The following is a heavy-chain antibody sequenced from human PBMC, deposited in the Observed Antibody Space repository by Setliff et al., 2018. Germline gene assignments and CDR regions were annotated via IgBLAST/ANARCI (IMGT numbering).Heavy chain of an antibody. V-gene: IGHV3-20*04. Sequence: RPGGSLRLSCAASGFTFDDYGMSWVRQAPGKGLEWVSGINWNGGSTGYADSVKGRFTISRDSAKNSLYLQMNSLRAEDTALYYCARERLERLWFGALDYYYYMDVWGKGTTVTVSS. CDR1: GFTFDDYG. D-gene: IGHD3-10*01. CDR3: ARERLERLWFGALDYYYYMDV. CDR2: INWNGGST. J-gene: IGHJ6*03.